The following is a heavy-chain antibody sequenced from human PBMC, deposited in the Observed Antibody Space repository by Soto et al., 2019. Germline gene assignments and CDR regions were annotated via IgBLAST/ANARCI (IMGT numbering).Heavy chain of an antibody. CDR1: GGSISSYY. CDR2: IYYSGST. CDR3: ARRYGSCFDY. J-gene: IGHJ4*02. Sequence: QVQLQESGPGLVKPSETLSLTCTVSGGSISSYYWSWIRQPPGKGLEWIGYIYYSGSTNYNPSLRRXVXIXXDTSKTPFSLKLSSVTAADTAVYYCARRYGSCFDYWGQGTLVTVSS. V-gene: IGHV4-59*08. D-gene: IGHD5-18*01.